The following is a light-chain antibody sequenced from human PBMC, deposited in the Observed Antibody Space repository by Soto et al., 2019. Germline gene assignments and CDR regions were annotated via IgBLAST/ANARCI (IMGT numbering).Light chain of an antibody. Sequence: DIVMTQSPDSLAVSLGERATINCKSRQSVLYSSNNKNYLAWYQQKPGQPPKLLIYWASTRESGVPDRCCGSGSGTDFTLTISILQAEDVEGYYCEQYDRTPRTFGQGPNVASK. V-gene: IGKV4-1*01. CDR3: EQYDRTPRT. CDR2: WAS. J-gene: IGKJ1*01. CDR1: QSVLYSSNNKNY.